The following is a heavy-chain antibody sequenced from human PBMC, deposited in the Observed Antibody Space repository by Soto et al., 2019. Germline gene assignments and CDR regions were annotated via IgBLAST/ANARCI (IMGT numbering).Heavy chain of an antibody. CDR2: IYPDDSDR. D-gene: IGHD3-16*01. V-gene: IGHV5-51*01. CDR1: GYSFVNYW. J-gene: IGHJ6*02. Sequence: PGESLKISCQGSGYSFVNYWIAWVRQMPGKGLEWMGIIYPDDSDRRYSPSFQGQVTVSVDKSINTAYLQWSSLRASDTAVYYCARQGSTGGAYFYGMDVWGPGTTVTV. CDR3: ARQGSTGGAYFYGMDV.